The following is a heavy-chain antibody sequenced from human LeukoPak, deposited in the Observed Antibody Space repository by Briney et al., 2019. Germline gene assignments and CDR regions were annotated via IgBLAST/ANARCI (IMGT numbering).Heavy chain of an antibody. D-gene: IGHD4-23*01. CDR3: ARESNGGNSGGYFDY. Sequence: ASVKVSCKASGGTFSSYAISWVRQAPGQGLEWMGGIIPIFGTANYAQKFQGRVTITADKSTSTAYMELSSLRSEDTAVYYCARESNGGNSGGYFDYWGQGTLVTVSS. CDR1: GGTFSSYA. V-gene: IGHV1-69*06. CDR2: IIPIFGTA. J-gene: IGHJ4*02.